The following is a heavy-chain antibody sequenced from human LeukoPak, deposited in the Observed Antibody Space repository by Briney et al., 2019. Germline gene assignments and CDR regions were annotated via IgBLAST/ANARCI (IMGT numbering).Heavy chain of an antibody. V-gene: IGHV3-7*01. Sequence: GGSLRLSCITSGFNFRGYIMAWVRQAPGKGLEWLATTTRDGSGKEYVDSVRGRFTISRDNAKNSIYLQMNTLSAEDTAVYFCVTEFWYRFDYWGQGLLVTVSS. CDR2: TTRDGSGK. J-gene: IGHJ4*02. CDR1: GFNFRGYI. CDR3: VTEFWYRFDY. D-gene: IGHD3-3*01.